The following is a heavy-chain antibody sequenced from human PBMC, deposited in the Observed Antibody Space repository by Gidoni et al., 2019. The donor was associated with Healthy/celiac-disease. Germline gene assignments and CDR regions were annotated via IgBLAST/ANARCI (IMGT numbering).Heavy chain of an antibody. V-gene: IGHV6-1*01. CDR1: GDSVSRTSAA. Sequence: QVQLQQSGPGLVKPSQTLPLTCAISGDSVSRTSAAWNWIRQSPSRGLEWLGRTYYRSKWYNDYAVSVKSRITINPDTSKNQFSLQLNSVTPEDTAVYYCARAPNKYSSSWYGHAFDIWGQGTMVTVSS. CDR3: ARAPNKYSSSWYGHAFDI. D-gene: IGHD6-13*01. CDR2: TYYRSKWYN. J-gene: IGHJ3*02.